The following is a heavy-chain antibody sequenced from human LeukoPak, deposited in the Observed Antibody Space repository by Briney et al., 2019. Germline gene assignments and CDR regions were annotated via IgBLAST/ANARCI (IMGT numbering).Heavy chain of an antibody. Sequence: GGSLRLSCAASGFTFSSYAMSWVRQAPGKGLEWVSAISGSGGSTYYADSVKGRFTISRDNSKNTLYLQMNSLRAEDTAVYYCAKGTSSWYSKGYFDCWGQGTLVTVSS. CDR3: AKGTSSWYSKGYFDC. CDR2: ISGSGGST. D-gene: IGHD6-13*01. V-gene: IGHV3-23*01. CDR1: GFTFSSYA. J-gene: IGHJ4*02.